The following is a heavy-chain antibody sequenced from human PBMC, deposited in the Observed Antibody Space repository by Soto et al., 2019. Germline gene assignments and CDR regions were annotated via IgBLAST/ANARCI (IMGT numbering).Heavy chain of an antibody. J-gene: IGHJ3*01. CDR1: GFTFSYYW. Sequence: SLRLSCAASGFTFSYYWMHWVRQAPGQGLVWVSRIHSDGSSTTYADSVKGRFTISRDNAKNTLYLQMNSLRAEDTAVYYCARGDGGAFDLWGQGTMVTVS. V-gene: IGHV3-74*01. D-gene: IGHD2-21*02. CDR3: ARGDGGAFDL. CDR2: IHSDGSST.